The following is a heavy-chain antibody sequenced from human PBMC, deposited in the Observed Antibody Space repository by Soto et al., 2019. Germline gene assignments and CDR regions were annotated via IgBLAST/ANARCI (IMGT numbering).Heavy chain of an antibody. CDR3: ARGEFSDSNYVWFDS. J-gene: IGHJ5*01. D-gene: IGHD4-4*01. CDR1: GFTFGDYY. V-gene: IGHV3-11*01. CDR2: ISNSGRTT. Sequence: GGSLRLSCAASGFTFGDYYMAWIRQAPGKGLEWISYISNSGRTTYYADSVKGRFTISRDNAKNSLYLQMNNLRAEDTAVYYCARGEFSDSNYVWFDSWGHGTLVTVSS.